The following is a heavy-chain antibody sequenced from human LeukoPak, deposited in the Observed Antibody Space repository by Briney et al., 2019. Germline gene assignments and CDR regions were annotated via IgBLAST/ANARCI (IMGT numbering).Heavy chain of an antibody. CDR1: GFTFSSYW. Sequence: GGSLRLSCAASGFTFSSYWMHWVRQAPGKGLEWVSTISDSGGSTYYADSVKGRFTISRDNSKNTLYLQMNSLRAEDTAVYCCAKKPSSGYYYIDYWGQGTLVTVSS. CDR2: ISDSGGST. D-gene: IGHD3-22*01. J-gene: IGHJ4*02. CDR3: AKKPSSGYYYIDY. V-gene: IGHV3-23*01.